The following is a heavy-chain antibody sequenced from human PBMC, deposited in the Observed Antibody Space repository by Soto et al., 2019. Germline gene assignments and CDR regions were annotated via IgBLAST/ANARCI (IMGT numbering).Heavy chain of an antibody. Sequence: GGSLRLSCAASGFTFSSYGMHWVRQAPGKGLEWVAVIWYDGSNKYYADSVKGRFTISRDNSKNTLYLQMNSLRAEDTAVYYCARGRAYSPYGMDVWGQGTTVTVSS. V-gene: IGHV3-33*01. CDR3: ARGRAYSPYGMDV. CDR2: IWYDGSNK. D-gene: IGHD6-13*01. J-gene: IGHJ6*02. CDR1: GFTFSSYG.